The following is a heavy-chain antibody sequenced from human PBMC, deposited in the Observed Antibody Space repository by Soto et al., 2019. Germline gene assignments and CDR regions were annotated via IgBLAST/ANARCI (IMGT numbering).Heavy chain of an antibody. J-gene: IGHJ6*02. Sequence: ASVKVSCKVSGYTLTELSMHWVRQAPGKGLEWMGGFDPEDGETIYARKFQGRVTMTEDTSTDTAYMELSSLRSEDTAVYYCATDGSAAIYGDYYYYGMDVWGQGTTVTVSS. D-gene: IGHD2-2*01. CDR3: ATDGSAAIYGDYYYYGMDV. CDR1: GYTLTELS. V-gene: IGHV1-24*01. CDR2: FDPEDGET.